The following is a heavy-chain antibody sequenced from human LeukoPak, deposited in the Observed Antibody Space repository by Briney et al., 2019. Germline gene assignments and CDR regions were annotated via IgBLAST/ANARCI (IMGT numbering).Heavy chain of an antibody. CDR3: TTDTPYVDTLLGWFDP. D-gene: IGHD5-18*01. CDR1: GFTVSSNY. V-gene: IGHV3-48*04. J-gene: IGHJ5*02. CDR2: ISSSGSTI. Sequence: GSLRLSCAASGFTVSSNYMNWVRQAPGTGLEWVSYISSSGSTIYYADSVKGRFTISRDNAKNSLYLQINSLKTEDTAVYYCTTDTPYVDTLLGWFDPWGQGTLVTVSS.